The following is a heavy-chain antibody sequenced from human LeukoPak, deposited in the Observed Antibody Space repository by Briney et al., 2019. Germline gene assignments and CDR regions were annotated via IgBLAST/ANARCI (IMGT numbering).Heavy chain of an antibody. CDR1: GYTFSDHY. D-gene: IGHD5-24*01. J-gene: IGHJ4*02. Sequence: PGGSLRLSCAVSGYTFSDHYIDWVRQAPGKGLVWVSRINGDGSATYYADSVKGRFSISRDNPKNTLYLHMHSLRADDTAVYYCAREEEMATNTDYWGQGTLVTVSS. CDR2: INGDGSAT. V-gene: IGHV3-74*01. CDR3: AREEEMATNTDY.